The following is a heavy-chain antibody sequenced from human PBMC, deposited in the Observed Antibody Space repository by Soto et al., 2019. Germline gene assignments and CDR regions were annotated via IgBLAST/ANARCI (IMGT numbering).Heavy chain of an antibody. CDR1: GYSFTSYW. D-gene: IGHD6-13*01. Sequence: GESLKISCKGSGYSFTSYWIGWVRQMPGKGLEWMGIIYPGDSDTRYSPSFQGQVTISADKSISTAYLQWSSLKASDTAMYYCARRMLDIAAAGRHFDYWGQGTLVTVSS. CDR3: ARRMLDIAAAGRHFDY. V-gene: IGHV5-51*01. J-gene: IGHJ4*02. CDR2: IYPGDSDT.